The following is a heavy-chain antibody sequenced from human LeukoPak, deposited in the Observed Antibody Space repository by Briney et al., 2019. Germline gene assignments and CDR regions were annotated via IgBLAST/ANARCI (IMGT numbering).Heavy chain of an antibody. CDR1: GYTVTDLS. V-gene: IGHV1-2*02. CDR2: INPNSGGT. Sequence: ASVKVSCKVFGYTVTDLSMHWVRQAPGQGLEWMGWINPNSGGTNYAQKFQGRVTMTRDTSISTAYMELSRLRSDDTAVYYCARAILRYSSGWYPGYWGQGTLVTVSS. J-gene: IGHJ4*02. CDR3: ARAILRYSSGWYPGY. D-gene: IGHD6-19*01.